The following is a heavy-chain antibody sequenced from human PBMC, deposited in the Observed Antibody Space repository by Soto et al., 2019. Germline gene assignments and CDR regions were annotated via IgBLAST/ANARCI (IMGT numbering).Heavy chain of an antibody. Sequence: GGSLRLSCAASGFTFSDYYMSWIRQAPGKGLEWVSYISSSGSTIYYADSVKGRFTISRDNAKNSLYLQMNSLRAEDTALYYCARDLFEDPKFIPDGDCSSTSCYYYYYYMDVWGKGTTVTVSS. CDR3: ARDLFEDPKFIPDGDCSSTSCYYYYYYMDV. D-gene: IGHD2-2*01. V-gene: IGHV3-11*01. J-gene: IGHJ6*03. CDR1: GFTFSDYY. CDR2: ISSSGSTI.